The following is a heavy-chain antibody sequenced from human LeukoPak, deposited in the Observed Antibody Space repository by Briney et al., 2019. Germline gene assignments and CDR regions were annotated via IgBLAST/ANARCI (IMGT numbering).Heavy chain of an antibody. CDR2: IRGSGVST. D-gene: IGHD3-10*01. J-gene: IGHJ4*02. CDR1: GFTFSSYA. CDR3: AKGLETLWFGPL. Sequence: GGSLRLSCAASGFTFSSYAMSCVRQAPGKGLEWVSAIRGSGVSTYYADSVQGLFTISRENSKNTLYLQMTRLRAEDTAVYYCAKGLETLWFGPLGGQGTLVTVSS. V-gene: IGHV3-23*01.